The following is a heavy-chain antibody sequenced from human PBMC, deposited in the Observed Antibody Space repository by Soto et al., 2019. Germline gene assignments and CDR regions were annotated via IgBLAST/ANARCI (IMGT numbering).Heavy chain of an antibody. CDR1: GFTVSSSY. V-gene: IGHV3-66*01. Sequence: EVQLVESGGGLVQPGGSLRLSCAASGFTVSSSYMYWVRQAPGKGLEWVSVIYSGGSTYYADSVKGRFTISRDNSKNTLFLQMNSLRAEDTAVFYCARMDPHCSGNICQDDYWGQGTLVTVSS. J-gene: IGHJ4*02. D-gene: IGHD2-15*01. CDR3: ARMDPHCSGNICQDDY. CDR2: IYSGGST.